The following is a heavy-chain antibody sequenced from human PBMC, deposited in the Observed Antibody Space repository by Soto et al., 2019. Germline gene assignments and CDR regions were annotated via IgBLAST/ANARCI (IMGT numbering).Heavy chain of an antibody. D-gene: IGHD5-18*01. J-gene: IGHJ3*02. CDR2: ISYDGNNI. CDR3: AKEVYSYGLPDDDAFDI. CDR1: GFTFSTYG. V-gene: IGHV3-30*18. Sequence: VGSLRLSCAASGFTFSTYGMHWVRQAPGKGLEWLAAISYDGNNIQYADSVKGRFTISRDKSKNTLYLQINSLRPEDTAVYYCAKEVYSYGLPDDDAFDIWGQGTKVT.